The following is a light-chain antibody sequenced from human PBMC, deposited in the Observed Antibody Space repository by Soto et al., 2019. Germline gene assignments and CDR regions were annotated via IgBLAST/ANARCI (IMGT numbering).Light chain of an antibody. CDR1: QSVGSTY. J-gene: IGKJ3*01. V-gene: IGKV3-20*01. Sequence: EIVLTQSPGTLSLSPGERATISCRASQSVGSTYLAWYQQKPGHAPKLLIYGVSSRATGIPDRFSGSGSGTDVTLTISRQEPEDFAVYYCQQYATSPLTFGPGTKVDI. CDR3: QQYATSPLT. CDR2: GVS.